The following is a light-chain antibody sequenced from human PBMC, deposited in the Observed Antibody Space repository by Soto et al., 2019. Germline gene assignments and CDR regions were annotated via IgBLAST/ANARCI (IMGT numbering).Light chain of an antibody. J-gene: IGKJ3*01. Sequence: EIVLTQSPATLSLSPGERVTLTCRASQSVSSYLAWYQQKPGQAPRLLIYDASNRATGIPARFSGSGSGTDFTLTIRTLEPEDFAVYYCQQRSNWPPGIFTFGPGTKVDIK. CDR3: QQRSNWPPGIFT. V-gene: IGKV3-11*01. CDR1: QSVSSY. CDR2: DAS.